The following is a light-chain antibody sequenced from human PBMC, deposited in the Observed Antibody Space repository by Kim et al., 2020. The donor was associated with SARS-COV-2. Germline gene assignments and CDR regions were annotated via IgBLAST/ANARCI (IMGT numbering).Light chain of an antibody. J-gene: IGLJ2*01. CDR1: KLGDKY. CDR3: QAWDSSTVV. Sequence: VSPEQTASITCSGGKLGDKYACWYQQKPGQSPVLVIYQDSKRPSGIPERFSGSNSGNTATLTISGTQAMDEADYYCQAWDSSTVVFGGGTQLTVL. CDR2: QDS. V-gene: IGLV3-1*01.